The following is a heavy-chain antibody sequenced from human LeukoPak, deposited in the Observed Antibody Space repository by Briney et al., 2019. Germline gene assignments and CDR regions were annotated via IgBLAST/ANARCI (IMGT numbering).Heavy chain of an antibody. J-gene: IGHJ4*02. D-gene: IGHD3-16*02. CDR3: ARISGQDDYVWGSYRYPDY. V-gene: IGHV3-21*01. CDR2: ISSSSIYI. Sequence: GGSLRLSCVASGFTFSSYEMNWVRQAPGKGLEWVSCISSSSIYIYYADSVKGRFTISRDNAKNSLYLQMNSLRAEDTAVYYCARISGQDDYVWGSYRYPDYWGQGALVTVSS. CDR1: GFTFSSYE.